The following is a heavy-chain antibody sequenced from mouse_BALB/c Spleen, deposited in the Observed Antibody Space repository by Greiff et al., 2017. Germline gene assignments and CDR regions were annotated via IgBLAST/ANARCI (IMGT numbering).Heavy chain of an antibody. CDR2: INPYNDGT. Sequence: VQLQQSGPELVKPGASVKMSCKASGYTFTSYVMHWVKQKPGQGLEWIGYINPYNDGTKYNEKFKGKATLTSDKSSSTAYMELSSLTSEDSAVYYCARLGSLYAMDYWGQGTSVTVSS. J-gene: IGHJ4*01. CDR3: ARLGSLYAMDY. CDR1: GYTFTSYV. V-gene: IGHV1-14*01. D-gene: IGHD1-1*01.